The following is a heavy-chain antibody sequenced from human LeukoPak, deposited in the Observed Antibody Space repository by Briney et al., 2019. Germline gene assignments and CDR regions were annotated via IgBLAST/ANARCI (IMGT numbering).Heavy chain of an antibody. Sequence: GGSLRLSCAASGFTFSGYSMNWVRQAPGKGLEWVSGISWNSGSIGYADSVKGRFTISRDNAKSSLYLQMDSLRDEDTALYYCAKDTRDILTGYYNTALDYWGQGTLVTVSS. CDR3: AKDTRDILTGYYNTALDY. V-gene: IGHV3-9*01. D-gene: IGHD3-9*01. J-gene: IGHJ4*02. CDR1: GFTFSGYS. CDR2: ISWNSGSI.